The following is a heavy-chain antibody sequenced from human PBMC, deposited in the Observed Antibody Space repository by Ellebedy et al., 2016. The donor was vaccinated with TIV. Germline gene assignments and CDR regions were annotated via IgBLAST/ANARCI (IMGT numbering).Heavy chain of an antibody. CDR1: RYSFTSHW. D-gene: IGHD1-14*01. V-gene: IGHV5-51*01. CDR2: IYPGDSDT. J-gene: IGHJ4*02. Sequence: TVSCKGSRYSFTSHWIGWVRQMPGKGLEWLGIIYPGDSDTRYSPSFQGQATISADKSISTAYLQWSSLKASDTAMYYCARDSGLDYWGQGTLVTVSS. CDR3: ARDSGLDY.